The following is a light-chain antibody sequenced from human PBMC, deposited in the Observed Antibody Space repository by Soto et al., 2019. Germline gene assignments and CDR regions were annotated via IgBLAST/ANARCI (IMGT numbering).Light chain of an antibody. CDR1: QSVSSK. V-gene: IGKV3-11*01. J-gene: IGKJ5*01. Sequence: EIVMTQSPATVSVSPGEGATLSCRASQSVSSKLAWYQQKPGQAPRLLIYDASNRATGIPARFSGSGSATDFTLTISSLEPEDFAVYYCQQRSSWITFGQGTRLEIK. CDR2: DAS. CDR3: QQRSSWIT.